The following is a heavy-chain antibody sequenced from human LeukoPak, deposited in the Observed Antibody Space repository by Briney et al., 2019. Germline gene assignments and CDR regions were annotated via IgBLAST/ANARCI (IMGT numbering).Heavy chain of an antibody. CDR2: TYYRSTWYN. V-gene: IGHV6-1*01. Sequence: QTLSLTCAISGDIVSSNSVTWNRIRQSPSRGLEWLGRTYYRSTWYNDYAVSVRGRITVNPDTSKNQFSLHLNSVTPEDTAVYYCARRLTQYDCFDPWGQGILVTVSS. D-gene: IGHD2-2*01. CDR1: GDIVSSNSVT. J-gene: IGHJ5*02. CDR3: ARRLTQYDCFDP.